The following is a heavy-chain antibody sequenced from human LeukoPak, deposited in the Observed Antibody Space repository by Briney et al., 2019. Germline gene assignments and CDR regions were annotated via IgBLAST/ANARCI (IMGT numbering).Heavy chain of an antibody. CDR1: AFTFSSYS. CDR3: AKDGGGYYPYYYYYMDV. D-gene: IGHD3-22*01. CDR2: IRFDGSNN. V-gene: IGHV3-30*02. Sequence: GGSLRLSCAASAFTFSSYSMNWVRQAPGKGLEWVAFIRFDGSNNYYADSVKGRFTISRDNSKNTLYLQMNSLRAEDTAVYYCAKDGGGYYPYYYYYMDVWGKGTTVTVSS. J-gene: IGHJ6*03.